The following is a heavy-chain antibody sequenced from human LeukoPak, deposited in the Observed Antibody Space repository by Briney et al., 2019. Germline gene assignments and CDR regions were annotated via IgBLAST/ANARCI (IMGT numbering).Heavy chain of an antibody. Sequence: PSENLSLTCTVSGGSIISGSYYWSWIRQPAGKGLEWIGRIYTSGSTNYNPSLKSRVTMSVDTSKNQFSLKLSSVTAADTAVYYCARAAYYYGSGSYYNGYYYYYMDVWGKGTTVTVSS. CDR2: IYTSGST. CDR3: ARAAYYYGSGSYYNGYYYYYMDV. V-gene: IGHV4-61*02. CDR1: GGSIISGSYY. J-gene: IGHJ6*03. D-gene: IGHD3-10*01.